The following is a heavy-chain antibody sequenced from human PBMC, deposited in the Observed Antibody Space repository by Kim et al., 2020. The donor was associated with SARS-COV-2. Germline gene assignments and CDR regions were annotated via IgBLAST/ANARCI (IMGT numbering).Heavy chain of an antibody. V-gene: IGHV4-34*01. CDR2: INHSGST. J-gene: IGHJ6*02. CDR3: ARVPPYYDILTGPDYYGMDV. Sequence: SETLSLTCAVYGGSFSGYYWSWIRQPPGKGLEWIGEINHSGSTNYNPSLKSRVTISVDTSKNQFSLKLSSVTAADTAVYYCARVPPYYDILTGPDYYGMDVWGQGTTVTVSS. D-gene: IGHD3-9*01. CDR1: GGSFSGYY.